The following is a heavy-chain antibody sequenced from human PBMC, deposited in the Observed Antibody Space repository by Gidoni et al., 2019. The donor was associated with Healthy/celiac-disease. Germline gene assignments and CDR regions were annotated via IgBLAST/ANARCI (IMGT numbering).Heavy chain of an antibody. CDR1: AFTFSSYW. V-gene: IGHV3-74*01. CDR2: INSDGSST. D-gene: IGHD3-3*01. J-gene: IGHJ4*02. CDR3: ASFDPGIFGVVTASY. Sequence: EVQLVESGGGFVQPGGSMRLSCAASAFTFSSYWMHWVRQPPGKGLVWVSRINSDGSSTSYADSVKGRFTISRDNAKNTLYLQMNSLRAEDTAVYYCASFDPGIFGVVTASYWGQGTLVTVSS.